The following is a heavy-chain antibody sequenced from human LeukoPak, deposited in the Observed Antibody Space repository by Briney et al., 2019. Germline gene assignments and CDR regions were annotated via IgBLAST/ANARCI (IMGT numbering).Heavy chain of an antibody. CDR2: ISYSGST. V-gene: IGHV4-59*01. D-gene: IGHD6-13*01. CDR1: GGSISSYF. J-gene: IGHJ6*03. Sequence: PSETLSLTCTVSGGSISSYFWGWIRQPPGKGLEWIGYISYSGSTNYNPSLKSRVTMSLDTSKNQFSLKLSSVTAEDTAVYYCARDHNRGIAAAEVYYYYYMDVWGKGTTVTISS. CDR3: ARDHNRGIAAAEVYYYYYMDV.